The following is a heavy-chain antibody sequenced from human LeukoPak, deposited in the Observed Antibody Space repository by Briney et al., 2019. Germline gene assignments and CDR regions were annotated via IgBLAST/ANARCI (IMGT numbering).Heavy chain of an antibody. J-gene: IGHJ4*02. D-gene: IGHD3-9*01. CDR2: IYPRDGST. Sequence: ASVKVSCTASGYSFTSNYIHWVRQAPGQGLEWMGMIYPRDGSTGYAQKFQGRVTMTEDTSTDTAYMELSSLRSEDTAVYYCATSRLLTGYYPFDYWGQGTLVTVSS. CDR1: GYSFTSNY. V-gene: IGHV1-46*01. CDR3: ATSRLLTGYYPFDY.